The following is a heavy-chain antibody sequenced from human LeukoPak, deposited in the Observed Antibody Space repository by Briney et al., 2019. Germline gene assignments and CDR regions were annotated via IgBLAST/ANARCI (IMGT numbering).Heavy chain of an antibody. CDR2: IKPNSDAT. CDR3: ARGYGGNSVEIYFDN. D-gene: IGHD4-23*01. V-gene: IGHV1-2*02. Sequence: ASVKVSCKASGYTFAGYYMHWVRQAAGQGLEWMGCIKPNSDATDYAQKFQGRVTMTSDTSISTAYMELSRLHSDDTAVYYCARGYGGNSVEIYFDNWGQGTLAPVSS. J-gene: IGHJ4*02. CDR1: GYTFAGYY.